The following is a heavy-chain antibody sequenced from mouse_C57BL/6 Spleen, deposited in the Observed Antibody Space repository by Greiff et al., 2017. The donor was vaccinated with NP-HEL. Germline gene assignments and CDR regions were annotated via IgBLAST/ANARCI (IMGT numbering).Heavy chain of an antibody. CDR2: INYDGSST. V-gene: IGHV5-16*01. CDR3: ARGVGSSYDAMDY. Sequence: EVQLVESEGGLVQPGSSMKLSCTASGFTFSDYYMAWVRQVPEKGLEWVANINYDGSSTYYLDSLKSRFIISRDNAKNILYLQMSSLKSEDTATYYCARGVGSSYDAMDYWGQGTSVTVSS. D-gene: IGHD1-1*01. CDR1: GFTFSDYY. J-gene: IGHJ4*01.